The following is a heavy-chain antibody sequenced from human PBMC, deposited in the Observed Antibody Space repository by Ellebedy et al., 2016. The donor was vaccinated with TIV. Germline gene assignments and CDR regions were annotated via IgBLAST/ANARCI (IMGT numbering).Heavy chain of an antibody. V-gene: IGHV4-34*01. D-gene: IGHD4-17*01. CDR1: GGSFGGYY. J-gene: IGHJ4*02. Sequence: MPSETLSLTCAVYGGSFGGYYWTWIRQPPGKGLEWIGEINHSGSTTYNPSLKSRVTISVDTSRNRFSLKLSSVTAADTAVYYCARSTTVTTASYEYWGQGTLVTVSS. CDR2: INHSGST. CDR3: ARSTTVTTASYEY.